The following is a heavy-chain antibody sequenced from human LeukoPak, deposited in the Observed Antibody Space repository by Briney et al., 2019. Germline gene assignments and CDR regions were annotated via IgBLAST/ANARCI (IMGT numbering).Heavy chain of an antibody. D-gene: IGHD3-10*01. CDR2: INPNSGGT. J-gene: IGHJ4*02. Sequence: GASVKVSCKASGYTFTGYYMHWVRQAPGQGLEWMGWINPNSGGTNYAQKFQGRVTMTRDTSISTAYMELSRLRSDDTAVYYCARTNKNYYGSTNLNYWGQGTLVTVSS. CDR3: ARTNKNYYGSTNLNY. V-gene: IGHV1-2*02. CDR1: GYTFTGYY.